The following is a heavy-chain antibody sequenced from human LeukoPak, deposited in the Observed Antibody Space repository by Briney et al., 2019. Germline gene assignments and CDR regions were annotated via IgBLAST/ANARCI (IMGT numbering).Heavy chain of an antibody. CDR1: GGSFSGYY. J-gene: IGHJ6*02. CDR3: ARASRLRPYYYGMDV. D-gene: IGHD4-17*01. Sequence: SETLSLTCAVYGGSFSGYYWSWIRQPPGKGLEWIGEINHSGSTYYNPSLKSRVTISVDTSKNQFSLKLSSVTAADTAVYYCARASRLRPYYYGMDVWGQGTTVTVSS. CDR2: INHSGST. V-gene: IGHV4-34*09.